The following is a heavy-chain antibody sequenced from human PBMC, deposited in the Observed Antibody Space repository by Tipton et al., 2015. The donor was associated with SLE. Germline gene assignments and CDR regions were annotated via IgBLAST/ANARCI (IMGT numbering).Heavy chain of an antibody. CDR3: ARHLGASFDF. V-gene: IGHV4-31*03. CDR1: CGSISSRTYY. Sequence: TLSLTCTVSCGSISSRTYYWGWIRQPPGKGLEWIGYIHDSGATFYNPSLRSRSAISVDTSQNQFSLRLTSVTAADTAVYYCARHLGASFDFWGQGILVTVSS. CDR2: IHDSGAT. J-gene: IGHJ4*02.